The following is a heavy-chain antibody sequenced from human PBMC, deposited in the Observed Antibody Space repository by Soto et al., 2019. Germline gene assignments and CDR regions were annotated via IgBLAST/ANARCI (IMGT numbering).Heavy chain of an antibody. CDR2: ISGSGVNT. Sequence: PGGSLRLSCAASGFTFDSYAMTWVRQAPGKGLEWVSTISGSGVNTYYADSVKGRFTVSRDNPKTTVYLQMNSLRAEGTAVYYCAKDLNGYSGSYSFPFLDSWGQGALVTVSS. D-gene: IGHD1-26*01. J-gene: IGHJ4*02. CDR3: AKDLNGYSGSYSFPFLDS. CDR1: GFTFDSYA. V-gene: IGHV3-23*01.